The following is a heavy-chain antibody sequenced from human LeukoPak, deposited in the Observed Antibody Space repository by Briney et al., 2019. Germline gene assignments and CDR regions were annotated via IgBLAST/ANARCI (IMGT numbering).Heavy chain of an antibody. V-gene: IGHV3-11*03. Sequence: GGSLRLSCVASGCSFSDYYMSWIRQAPGKGLEWVSYISSSGSHTNYADSMTGRFTISRNNAKKSLHLQMNSLRAEDTAVYYCARHPDGSLSLDYWGQGTLVTVSS. CDR3: ARHPDGSLSLDY. CDR2: ISSSGSHT. D-gene: IGHD1-26*01. CDR1: GCSFSDYY. J-gene: IGHJ4*02.